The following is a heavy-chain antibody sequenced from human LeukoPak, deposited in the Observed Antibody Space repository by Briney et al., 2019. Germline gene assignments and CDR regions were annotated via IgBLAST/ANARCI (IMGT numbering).Heavy chain of an antibody. J-gene: IGHJ4*02. CDR3: ARDRGGIDY. CDR1: EFTVSSNY. Sequence: GGSLRLSCATSEFTVSSNYMSWVRQAPGKGLEWVSVIFAGGSTYYADSVKGRFTISRDNSKNTLYLQMNSLRAEDTAVYYCARDRGGIDYWGQGTLVTVSS. V-gene: IGHV3-66*01. CDR2: IFAGGST. D-gene: IGHD3-10*01.